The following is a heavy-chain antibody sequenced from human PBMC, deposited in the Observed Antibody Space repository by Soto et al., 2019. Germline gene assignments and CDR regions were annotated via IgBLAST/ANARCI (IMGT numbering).Heavy chain of an antibody. V-gene: IGHV4-59*06. Sequence: PSETLSLTCTVSGGSISSYYWSWIRQPPGKGLEWIGYIYYSGSTYYNPSLKSRVTISVDTSKNQFSLKLSSVTAADTAVYYCASMIGFFDYWGQGTLVTVSS. J-gene: IGHJ4*02. CDR2: IYYSGST. CDR3: ASMIGFFDY. D-gene: IGHD3-16*01. CDR1: GGSISSYY.